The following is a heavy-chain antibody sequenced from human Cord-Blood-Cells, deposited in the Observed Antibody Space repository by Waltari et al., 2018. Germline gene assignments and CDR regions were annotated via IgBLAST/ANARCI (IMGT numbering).Heavy chain of an antibody. V-gene: IGHV1-18*01. CDR1: GYTFTSYG. Sequence: QVQLVQSGAEVKKPGASVKVSCKASGYTFTSYGISWVRQAPGQGLEWMGWISGYNGNTNYAQKLKGRVTMTTDKSTSTAYIELRSLRSYDTAVYYCARERPGRRITMVRGVIDYLGQGTLVTVSS. J-gene: IGHJ4*02. CDR2: ISGYNGNT. D-gene: IGHD3-10*01. CDR3: ARERPGRRITMVRGVIDY.